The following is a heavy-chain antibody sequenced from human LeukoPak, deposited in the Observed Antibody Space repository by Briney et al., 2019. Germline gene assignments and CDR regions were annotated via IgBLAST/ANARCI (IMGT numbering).Heavy chain of an antibody. CDR2: IWYDGGNK. V-gene: IGHV3-33*06. CDR1: GFTFSSYG. D-gene: IGHD2-21*01. J-gene: IGHJ4*02. CDR3: AKDLSQEGEEEAGFDY. Sequence: GGSLRLSCAASGFTFSSYGMHWVRQAPGKGLEWVAVIWYDGGNKYYADSVKGRFTISRDTSKNTLYLQMNSLRAEDTAVYYCAKDLSQEGEEEAGFDYWGQGTLVTVSS.